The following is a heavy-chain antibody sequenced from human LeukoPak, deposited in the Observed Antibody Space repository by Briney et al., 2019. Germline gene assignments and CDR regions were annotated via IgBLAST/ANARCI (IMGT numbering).Heavy chain of an antibody. D-gene: IGHD2-15*01. CDR2: IYYSGST. CDR3: ASHLRYWSGGSCYAHFQH. Sequence: SETLSLTCTVSGGSISSYYWSWIRQPPGKGLEWNGYIYYSGSTNYNPSLKSRVTISVDTSKNQFSLKLSSVTAADTAVYYCASHLRYWSGGSCYAHFQHWGQGTLVTVSS. CDR1: GGSISSYY. V-gene: IGHV4-59*12. J-gene: IGHJ1*01.